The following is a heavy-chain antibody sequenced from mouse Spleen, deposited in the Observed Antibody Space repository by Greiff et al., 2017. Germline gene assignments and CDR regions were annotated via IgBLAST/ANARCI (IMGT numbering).Heavy chain of an antibody. CDR1: GYTFTSYW. CDR3: ARSRYRYDLYFDY. V-gene: IGHV1-59*01. CDR2: IDPSDSYT. D-gene: IGHD2-14*01. Sequence: VQLQQPGAELVRPGTSVKLSCKASGYTFTSYWMHWVKQRPGQGLEWIGVIDPSDSYTNYNQKFKGKATLTVDTSSSTAYMQLSSLTSEDSAVYYCARSRYRYDLYFDYWGQGTTLTVSS. J-gene: IGHJ2*01.